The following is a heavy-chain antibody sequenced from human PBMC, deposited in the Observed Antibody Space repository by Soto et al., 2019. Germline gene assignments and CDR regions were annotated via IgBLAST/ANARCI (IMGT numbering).Heavy chain of an antibody. J-gene: IGHJ4*02. V-gene: IGHV3-49*03. CDR1: GFTFGDYA. CDR2: IRSKAYGGTT. Sequence: GRSLRLSCTASGFTFGDYAMSWFRQAPGKGLEWVGFIRSKAYGGTTEYAASVKGRFTISRDDSKSIAYLQMNSLKTEDTAVYYCTPGYFPHYYDRSQREYFDYWGQGTLVTVSS. CDR3: TPGYFPHYYDRSQREYFDY. D-gene: IGHD3-22*01.